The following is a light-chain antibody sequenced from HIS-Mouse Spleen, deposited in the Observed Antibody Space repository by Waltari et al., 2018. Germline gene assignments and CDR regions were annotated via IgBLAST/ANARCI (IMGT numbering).Light chain of an antibody. V-gene: IGKV1-33*01. CDR3: QQYDNLPYT. J-gene: IGKJ2*01. Sequence: DIQMTQSPSSLSASVGDRVTITCQASQDISNYLNWYQQKPGKAPKLLIYDASNLETGVPSRFSGSGSGTDFTFTISSLQPEDITTYYCQQYDNLPYTFGQHTELEIK. CDR1: QDISNY. CDR2: DAS.